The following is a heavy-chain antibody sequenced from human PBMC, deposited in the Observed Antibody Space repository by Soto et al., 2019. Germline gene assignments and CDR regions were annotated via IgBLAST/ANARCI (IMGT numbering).Heavy chain of an antibody. Sequence: EVQLLESGGGLVQPGGSLRLSCAASGFTFSSYAMSWVRLIPGKGQEWVAYIKPDGSATYYVDSVKGRFTISRDNAKNSLYLQMNSLRVEDTSVYYCARAGYCGPGCYYYFDYWGQGTLVTVSS. J-gene: IGHJ4*02. D-gene: IGHD2-21*02. CDR3: ARAGYCGPGCYYYFDY. CDR1: GFTFSSYA. V-gene: IGHV3-7*01. CDR2: IKPDGSAT.